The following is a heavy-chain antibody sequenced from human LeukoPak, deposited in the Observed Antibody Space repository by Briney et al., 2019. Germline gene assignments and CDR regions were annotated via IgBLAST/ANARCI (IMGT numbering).Heavy chain of an antibody. J-gene: IGHJ4*02. CDR3: ARGEYGLFDY. CDR2: IYYSGST. CDR1: GGSISGGSYY. Sequence: SQTLSLTCTVSGGSISGGSYYWRWLRQPPGTGLEWIGYIYYSGSTKYNLSLKSRVTISVDTSKNQLSLKLSSVTAADTAVYYCARGEYGLFDYWGQGTLVTVSS. D-gene: IGHD3-16*01. V-gene: IGHV4-61*01.